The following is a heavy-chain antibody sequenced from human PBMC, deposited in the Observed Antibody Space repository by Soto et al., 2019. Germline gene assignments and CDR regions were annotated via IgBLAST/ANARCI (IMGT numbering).Heavy chain of an antibody. CDR1: GGSFSGYY. V-gene: IGHV4-34*01. D-gene: IGHD6-6*01. J-gene: IGHJ4*01. CDR3: ARRRSSSSPPDY. Sequence: PSETLSLTCAVYGGSFSGYYWSWIRQPPGKGLEWIGEINHSGSTNYNPSLKSRVTISVDTSKNQFSLKLSSVTAADTAVYYCARRRSSSSPPDYWGHGTLVTVSS. CDR2: INHSGST.